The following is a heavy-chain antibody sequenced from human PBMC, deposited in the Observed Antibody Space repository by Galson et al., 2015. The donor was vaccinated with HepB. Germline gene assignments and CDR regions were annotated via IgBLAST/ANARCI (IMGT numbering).Heavy chain of an antibody. CDR2: INGGNGYT. V-gene: IGHV1-3*01. D-gene: IGHD3-10*01. Sequence: SVKVSCKASGYTFTSYAMHWVRQAPGHRLEWMGWINGGNGYTKYSQKFQGRVTITRDTSASTAYMELSSLTSEDTAMCYCASSSLWFGESMNFDYWGQGTLVTVSS. CDR1: GYTFTSYA. J-gene: IGHJ4*02. CDR3: ASSSLWFGESMNFDY.